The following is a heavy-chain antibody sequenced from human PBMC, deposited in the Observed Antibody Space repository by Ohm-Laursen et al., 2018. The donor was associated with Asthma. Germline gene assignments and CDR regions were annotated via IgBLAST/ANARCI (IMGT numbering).Heavy chain of an antibody. CDR2: ISYDGSNQ. V-gene: IGHV3-30-3*01. D-gene: IGHD5-24*01. J-gene: IGHJ6*02. CDR1: GFTFSSYS. CDR3: AKDIKVTSGYNYPYYYYYGMDV. Sequence: SLRLSCTASGFTFSSYSMHWVRRAPDKGLEWVAVISYDGSNQYYADSVKGRFTISRDNSKNSLYLQMNSLRAEDTALYYCAKDIKVTSGYNYPYYYYYGMDVWGQGTTVTVSS.